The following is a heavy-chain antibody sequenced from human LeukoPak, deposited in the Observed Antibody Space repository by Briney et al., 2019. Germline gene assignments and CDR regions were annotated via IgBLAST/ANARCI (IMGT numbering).Heavy chain of an antibody. CDR3: SRENGAFSPFGY. J-gene: IGHJ4*02. CDR1: GASISSGSW. Sequence: SGTLSLTCAVSGASISSGSWWSWVRQPPGKGLEWIGDIFHSGITNYNPSLKSRVTISIDKSKNQFSLKLTSVTAADTAVYYCSRENGAFSPFGYWGQGTLVTVLS. D-gene: IGHD2-8*01. CDR2: IFHSGIT. V-gene: IGHV4-4*02.